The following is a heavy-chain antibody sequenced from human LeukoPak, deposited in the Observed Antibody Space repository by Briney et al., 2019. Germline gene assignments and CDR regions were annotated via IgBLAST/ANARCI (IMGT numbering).Heavy chain of an antibody. V-gene: IGHV4-34*01. CDR1: GGSFSVYY. Sequence: SETLSLTCAVYGGSFSVYYWRWIRQPPGKGLEWIGEINQSGSTNYDPSLKSRVTISVDTSKNQFSLKLSSVTAADTAVYYCARGRYSSGWLVSHFDYWGQGTLVTVSS. CDR3: ARGRYSSGWLVSHFDY. CDR2: INQSGST. J-gene: IGHJ4*02. D-gene: IGHD6-19*01.